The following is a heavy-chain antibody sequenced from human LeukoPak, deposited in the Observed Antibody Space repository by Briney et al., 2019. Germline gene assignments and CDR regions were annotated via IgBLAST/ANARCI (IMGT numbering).Heavy chain of an antibody. CDR1: GGSISSSNL. CDR3: ARDVTDTAMVTNWFDP. CDR2: IYYSGGT. Sequence: SETLSLTCAVSGGSISSSNLWRWVRHPPGKWLEWLREIYYSGGTNSNPSPKGLVTVSVDKSKNQFSPKLSSVTAADTAVYSCARDVTDTAMVTNWFDPWGQGTLVTVSS. J-gene: IGHJ5*02. D-gene: IGHD5-18*01. V-gene: IGHV4-4*02.